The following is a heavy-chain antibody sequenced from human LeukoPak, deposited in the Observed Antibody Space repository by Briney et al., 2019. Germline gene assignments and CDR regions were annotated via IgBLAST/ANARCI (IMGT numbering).Heavy chain of an antibody. CDR3: ARDIGDY. Sequence: SETLSLTCTVSGGSISSGDYYWGWLRQPPGKGLEWIGYIYYSGSTYYNPSLKSRVTISVDTSKNQFSLKLSSVTAADTAVYYCARDIGDYWGQGTLVTVSS. D-gene: IGHD1-26*01. CDR1: GGSISSGDYY. J-gene: IGHJ4*02. CDR2: IYYSGST. V-gene: IGHV4-30-4*01.